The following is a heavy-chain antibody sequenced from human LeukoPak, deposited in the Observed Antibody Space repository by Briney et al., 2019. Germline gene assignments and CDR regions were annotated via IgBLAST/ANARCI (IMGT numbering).Heavy chain of an antibody. CDR1: GGSFSGYY. Sequence: SETLSLTCAVYGGSFSGYYWSWIRQPPGKGLEWIGYIYYSGSTNYNPSLKSRVTISVDTSKNQFSLKLSSVTAADTAVYYCARGVLSPNAFDIWGQGTMVTVSS. CDR2: IYYSGST. J-gene: IGHJ3*02. V-gene: IGHV4-59*01. CDR3: ARGVLSPNAFDI.